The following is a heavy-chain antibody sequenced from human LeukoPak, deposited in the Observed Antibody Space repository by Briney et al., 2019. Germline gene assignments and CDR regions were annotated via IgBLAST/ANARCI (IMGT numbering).Heavy chain of an antibody. D-gene: IGHD1-7*01. CDR2: TYYRSKWYN. CDR1: GDSVSSNSAA. CDR3: ARDSITGTTVYYYGMDV. J-gene: IGHJ6*02. V-gene: IGHV6-1*01. Sequence: SQTLSLTCAISGDSVSSNSAAWHWIRQSPSRGLEWLGRTYYRSKWYNDYAVSVKSRITINPDTSKNQFSLQLNSVTPEGTAVYYCARDSITGTTVYYYGMDVWGQGTTVTVSS.